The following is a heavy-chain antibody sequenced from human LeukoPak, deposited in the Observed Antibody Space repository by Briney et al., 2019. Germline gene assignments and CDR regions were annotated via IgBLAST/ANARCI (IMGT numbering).Heavy chain of an antibody. D-gene: IGHD3-22*01. CDR1: GFTFDDYA. Sequence: PGRSLRLSCAASGFTFDDYAMHWVRQAPGKGLEWVSGFSWNSGSIGYADSVKGRFTISRDNAKNSLYLQMNSLRAEDTALYYCAKELGEGLVVVAFDYWGQGTLVTVSS. J-gene: IGHJ4*02. CDR3: AKELGEGLVVVAFDY. CDR2: FSWNSGSI. V-gene: IGHV3-9*01.